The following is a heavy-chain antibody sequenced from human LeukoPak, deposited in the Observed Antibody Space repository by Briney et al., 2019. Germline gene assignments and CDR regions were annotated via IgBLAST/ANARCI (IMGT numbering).Heavy chain of an antibody. D-gene: IGHD6-19*01. CDR3: ARLDVVAGRAD. J-gene: IGHJ4*02. V-gene: IGHV3-53*01. CDR1: GFTVSNNY. Sequence: GGSLRLSCAVSGFTVSNNYMSWVRQAPGKGLEWVSVMYSGGSTYYADSVKGRFTISRDNSKNTVYLQMNSLRAEDTAVYYCARLDVVAGRADWGLGTLVTVSS. CDR2: MYSGGST.